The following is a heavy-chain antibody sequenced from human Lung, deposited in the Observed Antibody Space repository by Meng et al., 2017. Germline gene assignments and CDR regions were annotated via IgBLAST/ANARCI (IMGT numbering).Heavy chain of an antibody. D-gene: IGHD6-6*01. CDR1: GFTFSSYA. Sequence: EVQRLESGGGLVQPGGSPRFSVVASGFTFSSYAMPWVRQAPGKGLGWVSSISGSGGSTYYADSVRGRFTISRDNSKNTVYLQMNSLRAEDTAIYYCVRRIEYSSSSGYWGQGTLVTVSS. CDR3: VRRIEYSSSSGY. CDR2: ISGSGGST. J-gene: IGHJ4*02. V-gene: IGHV3-23*01.